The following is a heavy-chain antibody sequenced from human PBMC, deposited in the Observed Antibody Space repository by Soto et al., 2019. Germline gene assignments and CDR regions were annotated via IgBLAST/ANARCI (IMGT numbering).Heavy chain of an antibody. CDR2: IIPIFGTA. CDR3: ARGYTIFGVVPKAPFFDY. D-gene: IGHD3-3*01. V-gene: IGHV1-69*13. CDR1: GGTFSSYA. Sequence: SVKVSCKASGGTFSSYAISWVRQAPGQGLEWMGGIIPIFGTANYAQKFQGRVTITADESTSTAYMELSSLRSEDTAVYYCARGYTIFGVVPKAPFFDYWGQGTLVTV. J-gene: IGHJ4*02.